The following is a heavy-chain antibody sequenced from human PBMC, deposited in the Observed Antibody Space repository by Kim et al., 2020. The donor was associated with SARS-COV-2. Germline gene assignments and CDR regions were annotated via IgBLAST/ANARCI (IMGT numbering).Heavy chain of an antibody. V-gene: IGHV3-11*04. D-gene: IGHD2-2*01. CDR1: GLSFSDSY. Sequence: GGSLRLSCAASGLSFSDSYMNWVRKAPGKGLEWLSFISTRGESIFYADSVEGRFTISRDNAKNSLYLQMNYLRAGETAVYYCARCGHGNNALGIWGQG. CDR3: ARCGHGNNALGI. CDR2: ISTRGESI. J-gene: IGHJ3*02.